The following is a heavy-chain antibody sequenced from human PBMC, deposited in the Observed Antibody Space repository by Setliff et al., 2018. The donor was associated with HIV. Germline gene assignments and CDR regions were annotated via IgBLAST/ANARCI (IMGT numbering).Heavy chain of an antibody. J-gene: IGHJ6*02. Sequence: ASVKVSCKPPGHTFTNYDIHWMRRAPGQGLEWMGWMNPNSGVSGYALKFHDRVTMTRDTSITTLYMELSSLTSEDTAVYYCARGKGVGGAIITGGLDVWGQGTTVTVS. CDR3: ARGKGVGGAIITGGLDV. D-gene: IGHD3-10*01. V-gene: IGHV1-8*01. CDR1: GHTFTNYD. CDR2: MNPNSGVS.